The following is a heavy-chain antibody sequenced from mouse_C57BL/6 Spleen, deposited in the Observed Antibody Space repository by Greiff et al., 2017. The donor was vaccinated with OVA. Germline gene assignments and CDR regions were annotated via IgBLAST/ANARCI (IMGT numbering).Heavy chain of an antibody. Sequence: VQLQQSGAELVMPGASVKLSCKASGYTFTSYWMPWVKQRPGQGLEWIGEIDPSDSYTNYNQKFKGKSTLTVDKSSSTAYMQLSSLTAEDSAVYYCAREYFDVWGTGTTVTVSS. J-gene: IGHJ1*03. CDR2: IDPSDSYT. CDR3: AREYFDV. CDR1: GYTFTSYW. V-gene: IGHV1-69*01.